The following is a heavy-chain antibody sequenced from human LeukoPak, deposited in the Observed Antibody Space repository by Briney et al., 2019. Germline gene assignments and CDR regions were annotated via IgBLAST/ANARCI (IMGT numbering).Heavy chain of an antibody. J-gene: IGHJ4*02. Sequence: PGRSLRLSCAASGFTFSSYGMHWVRQAPGKGLEWVAVIWYDGSNKYYADSVKGRFTISRDNSKNTLYLQMNSLRAEDTAVYYCAKDTLPAAPASFDYWGQGTLVTVSS. V-gene: IGHV3-33*06. CDR1: GFTFSSYG. CDR2: IWYDGSNK. CDR3: AKDTLPAAPASFDY. D-gene: IGHD2-2*01.